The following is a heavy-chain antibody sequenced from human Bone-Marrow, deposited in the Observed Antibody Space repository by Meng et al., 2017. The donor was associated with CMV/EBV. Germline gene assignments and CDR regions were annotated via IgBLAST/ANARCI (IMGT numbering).Heavy chain of an antibody. CDR3: ARARSTIFGVVNGAFDI. CDR1: GYTFTSYG. D-gene: IGHD3-3*01. Sequence: ASVKVSCKASGYTFTSYGISWVRQAPGQGLEWMGWISAYNGNTNYAQKLQGRVTMTTDTSTSTAYMELSSLRSEDTVVYYCARARSTIFGVVNGAFDIWGQGTMVTVSS. CDR2: ISAYNGNT. V-gene: IGHV1-18*01. J-gene: IGHJ3*02.